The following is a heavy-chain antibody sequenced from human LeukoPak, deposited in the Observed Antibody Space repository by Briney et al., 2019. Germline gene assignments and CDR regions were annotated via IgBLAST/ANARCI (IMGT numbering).Heavy chain of an antibody. CDR1: GFTFSSCA. J-gene: IGHJ5*02. Sequence: GRSLRLSCAASGFTFSSCAMYWVRQAPGKGLEWVAVISYDGTYNYYADSVKGRFTISRDNSQSTLHLQMNSLRAEDTAVYYCARRRIGVLRGVTGPPDHWGQGTLVTVSS. CDR2: ISYDGTYN. CDR3: ARRRIGVLRGVTGPPDH. V-gene: IGHV3-30*04. D-gene: IGHD3-10*01.